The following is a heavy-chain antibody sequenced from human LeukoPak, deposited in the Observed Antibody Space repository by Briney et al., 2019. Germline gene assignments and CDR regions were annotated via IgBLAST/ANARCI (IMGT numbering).Heavy chain of an antibody. J-gene: IGHJ3*02. D-gene: IGHD6-13*01. V-gene: IGHV3-74*01. CDR3: ARNLGSSSSI. CDR1: GFTFSSYW. Sequence: GGSLRLSCAATGFTFSSYWMHWFRQSPVKGLVWVSRIKNDGSTTNYADSVKGRFTISRDNAKNTLYLQMNSLRVEDTAVYYCARNLGSSSSIWGQGTMVTVSS. CDR2: IKNDGSTT.